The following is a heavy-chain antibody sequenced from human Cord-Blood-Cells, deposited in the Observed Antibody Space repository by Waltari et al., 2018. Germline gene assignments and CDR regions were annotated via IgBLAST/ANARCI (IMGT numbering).Heavy chain of an antibody. CDR1: GGSISSSSYY. CDR3: AAGMAAAGTRWFDP. Sequence: QLQLQESGPGLVKPSETLSLTCTVSGGSISSSSYYWGWIRQPPGKGLEWSGSIYYSGSTYYNPSLKSRVTISVDTSKNQFSLKLSSVTAADTAVYYCAAGMAAAGTRWFDPWGQGTLVTVSS. J-gene: IGHJ5*02. V-gene: IGHV4-39*01. CDR2: IYYSGST. D-gene: IGHD6-13*01.